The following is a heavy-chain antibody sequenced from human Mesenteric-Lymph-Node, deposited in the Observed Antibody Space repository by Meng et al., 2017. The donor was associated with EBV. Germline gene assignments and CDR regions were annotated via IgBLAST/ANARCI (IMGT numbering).Heavy chain of an antibody. CDR1: GYTFTNYA. V-gene: IGHV1-3*01. Sequence: QVHLVRSGAEVKKPGASVKIACKASGYTFTNYALEWVRQTPGQRLEWMGWINVGNGNTKYSQKFEGRVTISRDTSANTAYVELSSLRSEDTAVYYCARIRGIDSSTDYWGQGTLVTVSS. CDR2: INVGNGNT. D-gene: IGHD2-2*01. CDR3: ARIRGIDSSTDY. J-gene: IGHJ4*02.